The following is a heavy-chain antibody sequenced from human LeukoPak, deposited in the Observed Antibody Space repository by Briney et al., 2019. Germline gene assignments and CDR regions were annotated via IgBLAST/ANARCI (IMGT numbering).Heavy chain of an antibody. CDR1: GFTFSNYA. CDR3: ARDRDSSGWYFFDY. V-gene: IGHV3-23*01. D-gene: IGHD6-19*01. CDR2: ISASDYGT. Sequence: GGTLRLSCAASGFTFSNYAMSWVRQSPGKGLEWVSAISASDYGTFYADSVRGRFTISRDNAKNSLYLQMNSLRAEDTAVYYCARDRDSSGWYFFDYWGQGTLVTVSS. J-gene: IGHJ4*02.